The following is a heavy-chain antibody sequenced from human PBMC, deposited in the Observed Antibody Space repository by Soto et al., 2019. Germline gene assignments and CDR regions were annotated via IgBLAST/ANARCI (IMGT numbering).Heavy chain of an antibody. CDR3: ARANTQWLVLGWFDP. Sequence: SETLSLTCTVSGGSISSYYWSWIRQPPGKGLEWIGYIYYSGSTNYNPSLKSRVTISVDTSKNQFSLKLSSVTAADTAVYYCARANTQWLVLGWFDPWGQGTLVTVSS. CDR1: GGSISSYY. V-gene: IGHV4-59*01. CDR2: IYYSGST. J-gene: IGHJ5*02. D-gene: IGHD6-19*01.